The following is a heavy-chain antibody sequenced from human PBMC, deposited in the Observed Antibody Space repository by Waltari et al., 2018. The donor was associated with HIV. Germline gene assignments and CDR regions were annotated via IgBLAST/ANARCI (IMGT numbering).Heavy chain of an antibody. V-gene: IGHV3-30*02. D-gene: IGHD2-8*02. CDR1: GFTFSSYG. Sequence: QVQLVESGGGVVQPGGSLRLSCAASGFTFSSYGMHWVRQAPGKGLEWVACIRYDGSNKYYADSVKGRFTISRDNSKNTLYLQMNSLRAEDTAVYYCAKDLCRGGVCYTDYWGQGTLVTVSS. CDR3: AKDLCRGGVCYTDY. J-gene: IGHJ4*02. CDR2: IRYDGSNK.